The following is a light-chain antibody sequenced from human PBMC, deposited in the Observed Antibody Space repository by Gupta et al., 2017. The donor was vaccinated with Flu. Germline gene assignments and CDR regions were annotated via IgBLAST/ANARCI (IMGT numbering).Light chain of an antibody. V-gene: IGLV1-44*01. CDR1: SSNIGSNT. J-gene: IGLJ3*02. Sequence: SSSNIGSNTVNWYQQVPGTAPKLLIYNNNQRPSGVPDRFSGSKSGTSASLAISGLQSGDEGDYYCATWDDNLNGWVFGGGAKLTVL. CDR3: ATWDDNLNGWV. CDR2: NNN.